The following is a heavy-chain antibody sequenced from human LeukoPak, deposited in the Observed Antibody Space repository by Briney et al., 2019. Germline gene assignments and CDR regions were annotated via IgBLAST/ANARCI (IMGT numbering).Heavy chain of an antibody. CDR2: INSDGSST. V-gene: IGHV3-74*01. CDR1: GFTFSSYW. Sequence: GGSLRLSCAASGFTFSSYWMHRVRQAPGKGLVWVSRINSDGSSTSYADSVKGRFTISRDNAKNTLYLQMNSLRAEDTAVYYCARASNVGYCSSTSCYEIDYWGQGTLVTVSS. D-gene: IGHD2-2*01. J-gene: IGHJ4*02. CDR3: ARASNVGYCSSTSCYEIDY.